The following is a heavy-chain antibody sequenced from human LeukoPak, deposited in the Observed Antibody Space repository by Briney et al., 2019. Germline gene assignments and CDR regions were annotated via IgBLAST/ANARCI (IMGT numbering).Heavy chain of an antibody. Sequence: GASVKVSCKASGYTFTGYYMHWVRQAPGQGLEWMGRTNPNSGGTNYAQKFQGRVTMTRDTSISTAYMELSRLRSDDTAVYYCARSTMVRGVINPHDYWGQGTLVTVSS. J-gene: IGHJ4*02. V-gene: IGHV1-2*06. CDR3: ARSTMVRGVINPHDY. CDR2: TNPNSGGT. D-gene: IGHD3-10*01. CDR1: GYTFTGYY.